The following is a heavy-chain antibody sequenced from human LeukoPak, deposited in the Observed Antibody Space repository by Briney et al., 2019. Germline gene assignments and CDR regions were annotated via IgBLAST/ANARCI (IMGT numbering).Heavy chain of an antibody. D-gene: IGHD3-10*01. Sequence: GGSLRLSCAASGFTFSTYAVTWVRQAPGKGLEWVSLITRSGGTYSADSVKGRFTISRDNSKNTLYLQMNSLRAEDTAVYYCATWVFLGESGYYDYWGQGTLVTVSS. V-gene: IGHV3-23*01. J-gene: IGHJ4*02. CDR3: ATWVFLGESGYYDY. CDR1: GFTFSTYA. CDR2: ITRSGGT.